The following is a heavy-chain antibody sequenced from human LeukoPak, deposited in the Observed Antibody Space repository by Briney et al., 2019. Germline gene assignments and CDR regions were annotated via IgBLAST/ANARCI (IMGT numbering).Heavy chain of an antibody. V-gene: IGHV4-39*07. CDR1: GGSISSSSYY. Sequence: NPSETLSLTCTVSGGSISSSSYYWGWIRQPPGKGLEWIGSIYYSGSTYYNPSLKSRVNITIDTSKNQFSLTLTSVTAADTAMYYCARNAGKYYRYFQHWGQGTVVSVSS. D-gene: IGHD2/OR15-2a*01. CDR3: ARNAGKYYRYFQH. J-gene: IGHJ1*01. CDR2: IYYSGST.